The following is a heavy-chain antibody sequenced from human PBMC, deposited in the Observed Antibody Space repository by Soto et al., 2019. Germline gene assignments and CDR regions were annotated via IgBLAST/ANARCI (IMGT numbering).Heavy chain of an antibody. D-gene: IGHD2-2*02. J-gene: IGHJ6*03. CDR2: ISHDGSDK. CDR3: AKSPDFFGSIANCYRYYCYY. CDR1: GFHFGDFG. Sequence: SLKISCAASGFHFGDFGMHWLRQAPGKGLEWVAVISHDGSDKFYADSVKARFTISRDNSKNTLYLQMSGLRAEDTAVYYCAKSPDFFGSIANCYRYYCYY. V-gene: IGHV3-30*18.